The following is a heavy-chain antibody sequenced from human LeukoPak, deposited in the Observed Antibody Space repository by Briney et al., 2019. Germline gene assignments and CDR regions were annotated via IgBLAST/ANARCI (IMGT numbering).Heavy chain of an antibody. CDR2: ISGSGGST. D-gene: IGHD5-18*01. Sequence: PGGSLRLSCAASGFTFSSYAMSWVRQAPGKGLEWVSAISGSGGSTYYADSVKGRFTISRDNSKNTLYLQMNSLRAVDTAVYYCAKVPSQEPPRPFRGYSYALYWGQGTLVTVSS. J-gene: IGHJ4*02. V-gene: IGHV3-23*01. CDR3: AKVPSQEPPRPFRGYSYALY. CDR1: GFTFSSYA.